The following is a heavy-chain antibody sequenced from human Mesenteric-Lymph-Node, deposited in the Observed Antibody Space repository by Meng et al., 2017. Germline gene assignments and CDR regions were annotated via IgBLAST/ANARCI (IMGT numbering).Heavy chain of an antibody. Sequence: ASVKVSCKVSGYTLTELSMHWVRQAPGKGLEWMGGFDPEDGETIYAQKFQGRVTMTEDTSTDTAYMELSSLRSEDTAVYYCATGVVYSGYETEWSFDYWGQGTLVTVSS. J-gene: IGHJ4*02. D-gene: IGHD5-12*01. CDR3: ATGVVYSGYETEWSFDY. CDR2: FDPEDGET. V-gene: IGHV1-24*01. CDR1: GYTLTELS.